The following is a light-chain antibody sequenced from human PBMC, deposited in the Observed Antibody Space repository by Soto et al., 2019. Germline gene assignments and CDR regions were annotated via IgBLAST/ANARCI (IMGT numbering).Light chain of an antibody. CDR3: CSYAGSSTRYV. Sequence: QSALTQPAYVSGSPGQSITISCTGTSSDVGSYNLVSWYQQHQGKAPKLMIYEVSKRPSGVSNRFSGSKSGNTASLTISGLQAEDEADYYCCSYAGSSTRYVFGTGTKVTVL. CDR2: EVS. J-gene: IGLJ1*01. V-gene: IGLV2-23*02. CDR1: SSDVGSYNL.